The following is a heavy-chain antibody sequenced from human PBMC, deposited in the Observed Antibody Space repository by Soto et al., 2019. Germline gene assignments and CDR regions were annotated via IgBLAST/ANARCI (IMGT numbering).Heavy chain of an antibody. CDR3: AQRTWELQSAYSQY. J-gene: IGHJ1*01. CDR2: IYWNDEK. V-gene: IGHV2-5*01. CDR1: GFSLSTSGMN. D-gene: IGHD1-26*01. Sequence: QITLRESGPTVVKPTETLTLTCSFSGFSLSTSGMNVGWIRQPPGKALEWLALIYWNDEKRYSPSLKYRLTIPKDTSKNEVVLTLTNMEPVDSGTYYCAQRTWELQSAYSQYWCQGTLVKVSS.